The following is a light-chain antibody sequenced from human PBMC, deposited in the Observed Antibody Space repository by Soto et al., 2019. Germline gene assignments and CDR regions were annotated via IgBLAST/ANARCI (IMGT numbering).Light chain of an antibody. Sequence: EIALTQSPGTLSLSPGEIAPLSSRASQTVSSSLAWYQQKPGQAPRLLIYDAYNRATGIPPRFSGSGSGTDFALTISSLEPEDSAVYYCQQRHMCPITFGQGTRLEIK. CDR2: DAY. V-gene: IGKV3-11*01. J-gene: IGKJ5*01. CDR3: QQRHMCPIT. CDR1: QTVSSS.